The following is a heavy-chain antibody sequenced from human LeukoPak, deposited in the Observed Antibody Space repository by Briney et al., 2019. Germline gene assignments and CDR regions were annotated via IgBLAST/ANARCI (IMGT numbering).Heavy chain of an antibody. V-gene: IGHV1-69*04. CDR1: GGTFSSYA. CDR2: IIPILGIA. D-gene: IGHD6-19*01. J-gene: IGHJ5*02. Sequence: GSSVKVSCKASGGTFSSYAISWVRQAPGQGLEWMGRIIPILGIASYAQKFQGRVTITADKSTSTAYMELSSLRSEDTAVYYCARDSIPYSSGWSRFDPWGQGTLVTVSS. CDR3: ARDSIPYSSGWSRFDP.